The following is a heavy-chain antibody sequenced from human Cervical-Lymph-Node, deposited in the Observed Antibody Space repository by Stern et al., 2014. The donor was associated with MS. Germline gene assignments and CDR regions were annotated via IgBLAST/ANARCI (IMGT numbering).Heavy chain of an antibody. J-gene: IGHJ4*02. CDR1: GDTFNNFD. CDR2: ITPLFGTA. V-gene: IGHV1-69*01. CDR3: ARHQGGVAAF. Sequence: VPLVQSGAEVKKPGSSVKVSCKASGDTFNNFDIGWVRQAPGQGPEWLGGITPLFGTANYAQRLQDRVTFTADESTSTTYMELSRLRSEDTAIYYCARHQGGVAAFWGQGTLVTVSS. D-gene: IGHD6-13*01.